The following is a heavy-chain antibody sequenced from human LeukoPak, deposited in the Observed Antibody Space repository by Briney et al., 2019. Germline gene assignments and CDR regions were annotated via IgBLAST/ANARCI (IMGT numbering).Heavy chain of an antibody. Sequence: SETLSLTCTVSGGSISSYYWSWIRQPAGKGLEWIGRIYTSGSTNYNPSLKSRVTISVDTSKNQFSLKLSSVTAADTAVYYCARGDGDLGYYYYMDVWGKGTTVTVSS. V-gene: IGHV4-4*07. D-gene: IGHD4-17*01. CDR2: IYTSGST. CDR1: GGSISSYY. CDR3: ARGDGDLGYYYYMDV. J-gene: IGHJ6*03.